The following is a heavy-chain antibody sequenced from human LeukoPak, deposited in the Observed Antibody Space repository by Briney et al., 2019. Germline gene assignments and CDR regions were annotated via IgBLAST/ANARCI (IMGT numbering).Heavy chain of an antibody. CDR3: ATLSSRTSAFDI. V-gene: IGHV4-31*09. J-gene: IGHJ3*02. D-gene: IGHD3-16*01. CDR2: IYYSGST. Sequence: SQTLSLTCTVSGGSISSGGYYWSWIRQHPGKGLEWIGYIYYSGSTYYNPSLKSRVTISVDRSKNQFSLKLSSVTAADTAVYYCATLSSRTSAFDIWGQGTMVTVSS. CDR1: GGSISSGGYY.